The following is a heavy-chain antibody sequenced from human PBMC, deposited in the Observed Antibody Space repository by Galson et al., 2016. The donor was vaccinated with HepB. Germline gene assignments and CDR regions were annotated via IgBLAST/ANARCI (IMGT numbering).Heavy chain of an antibody. CDR3: ARIHRYCSGGSCYVNDH. D-gene: IGHD2-15*01. V-gene: IGHV4-59*01. Sequence: SETLSLTCTVSGGSISPYYWGWLRQPPGKGLEWIGYIYHSGSTNYNPSLTSRVTIMLDTSKNQFSLKLSSVTAADTAVYYCARIHRYCSGGSCYVNDHWGQGTLVTVSS. CDR2: IYHSGST. J-gene: IGHJ4*02. CDR1: GGSISPYY.